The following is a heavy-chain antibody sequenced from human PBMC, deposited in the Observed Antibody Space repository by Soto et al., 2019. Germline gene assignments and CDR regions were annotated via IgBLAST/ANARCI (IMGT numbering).Heavy chain of an antibody. CDR2: IIPIFGTA. Sequence: QVQLVQSGAEVKKPGSSVKVSCKASGGTFSSYAISWVRQAPGQGLEWMGGIIPIFGTANYAQKFQGRVTITADESTSTAYMELSSLRSEDTAVYYCARDRTGTTVYGMDVWGQGTTVTVSS. CDR3: ARDRTGTTVYGMDV. CDR1: GGTFSSYA. J-gene: IGHJ6*02. D-gene: IGHD1-7*01. V-gene: IGHV1-69*01.